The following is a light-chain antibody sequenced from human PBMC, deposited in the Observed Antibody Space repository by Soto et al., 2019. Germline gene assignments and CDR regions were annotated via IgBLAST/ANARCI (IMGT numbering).Light chain of an antibody. V-gene: IGLV2-14*03. CDR1: NRDIGGYDF. J-gene: IGLJ1*01. CDR3: SSYGTSGTYV. CDR2: DVS. Sequence: QSALTQPASVSGSPGQSITISCTGTNRDIGGYDFVSWYQHHPGNAPKLIIYDVSNRPSGVPNRFSGSKSGNTASLTISGLQAEDEADYYCCSSYGTSGTYVFGTGTKLTVL.